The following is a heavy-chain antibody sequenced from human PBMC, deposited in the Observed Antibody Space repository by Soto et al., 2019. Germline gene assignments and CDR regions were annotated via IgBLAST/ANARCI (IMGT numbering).Heavy chain of an antibody. CDR3: ARHSRRGPLDAFDI. J-gene: IGHJ3*02. CDR1: GGSISSSSYY. CDR2: IYYSGST. V-gene: IGHV4-39*01. D-gene: IGHD3-10*01. Sequence: SETLSLTCTVSGGSISSSSYYWGWIRQPPGKGLEWIGSIYYSGSTYYNPSLKSRVTISVDTSKNQFSLKLSSVTAADTAVYYCARHSRRGPLDAFDIWGQGTMVTVSS.